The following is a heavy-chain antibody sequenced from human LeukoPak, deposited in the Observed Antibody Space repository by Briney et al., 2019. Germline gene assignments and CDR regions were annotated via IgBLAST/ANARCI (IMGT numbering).Heavy chain of an antibody. CDR1: GGSISSSSYY. D-gene: IGHD3-10*01. J-gene: IGHJ6*03. CDR2: IYYSGST. CDR3: ARVADEGMVHNYYHHYYYMDV. Sequence: SETLSLTCTVSGGSISSSSYYWGWIRQPPGKGLEWIGSIYYSGSTYYNPSLKSRVTISVDTSKNQFSLKLSSVTAADTAVYYCARVADEGMVHNYYHHYYYMDVWGKGTTVTVSS. V-gene: IGHV4-39*07.